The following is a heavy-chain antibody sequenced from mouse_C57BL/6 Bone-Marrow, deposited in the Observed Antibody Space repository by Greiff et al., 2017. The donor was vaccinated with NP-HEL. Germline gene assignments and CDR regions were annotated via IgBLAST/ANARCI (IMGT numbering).Heavy chain of an antibody. D-gene: IGHD1-1*01. Sequence: EVQRVESEGGLVQPGSSMKLSYTASGFTFSDYYMAWVRQVPEKGLEWVANINYDGSSTYYLDSLKSRFIISRDNAKNILYLQMSSLKSEDTATYYCARIFPYYYGSSYDAMDYWGQGTSVTVSS. CDR3: ARIFPYYYGSSYDAMDY. CDR2: INYDGSST. J-gene: IGHJ4*01. V-gene: IGHV5-16*01. CDR1: GFTFSDYY.